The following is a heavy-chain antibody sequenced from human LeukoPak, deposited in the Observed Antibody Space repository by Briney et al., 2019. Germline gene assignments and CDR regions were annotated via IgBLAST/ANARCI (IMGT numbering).Heavy chain of an antibody. CDR2: ISGSGGST. CDR1: GFTFSSYA. D-gene: IGHD3-10*01. J-gene: IGHJ4*02. CDR3: AKEGSITMVRGSFYYFDY. V-gene: IGHV3-23*01. Sequence: SGGSLRLSCAASGFTFSSYAMSWVRQAPGKGLERVSAISGSGGSTYYADSVKGRFTISRDNSKNTLYLQMNSLRAEDTAVYYCAKEGSITMVRGSFYYFDYWGQGTLVTVSS.